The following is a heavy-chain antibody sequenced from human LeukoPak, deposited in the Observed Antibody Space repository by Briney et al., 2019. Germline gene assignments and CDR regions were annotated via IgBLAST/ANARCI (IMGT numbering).Heavy chain of an antibody. J-gene: IGHJ4*02. CDR1: GGSISSSDYY. V-gene: IGHV4-39*01. CDR3: ARHGTVNYGGNSPGDF. D-gene: IGHD4-23*01. CDR2: IYDSGYT. Sequence: LETLSLTCTVSGGSISSSDYYGGWIRQPPGKGLEWIGSIYDSGYTYYNPSLKSRVTISVDTSKNQFSLKLSSVTAADTAVYYCARHGTVNYGGNSPGDFWGQGTLVTVSS.